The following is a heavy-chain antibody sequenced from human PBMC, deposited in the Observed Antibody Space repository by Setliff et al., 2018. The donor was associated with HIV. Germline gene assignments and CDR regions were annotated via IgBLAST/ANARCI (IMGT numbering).Heavy chain of an antibody. CDR2: ISYDGINK. CDR1: GITFSRYA. Sequence: GGSLRLSCAASGITFSRYAMHWVRQAPGKGLEWVAVISYDGINKYYADSVKGRFTISRDNSKNTLYLQMNSLRAEDTAVYYCARERLRFLEWLPLYYWGQGTLVTVSS. CDR3: ARERLRFLEWLPLYY. V-gene: IGHV3-30*04. D-gene: IGHD3-3*01. J-gene: IGHJ4*02.